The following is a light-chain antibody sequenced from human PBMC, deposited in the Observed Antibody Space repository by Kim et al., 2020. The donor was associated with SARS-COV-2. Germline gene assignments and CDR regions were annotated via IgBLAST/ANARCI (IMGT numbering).Light chain of an antibody. CDR1: DIGTKS. J-gene: IGLJ2*01. CDR3: QVWDRSSHYVF. V-gene: IGLV3-21*04. CDR2: YNT. Sequence: SYELTQPPSVSVAPGKTARITCGGNDIGTKSVHWYQARPGQAPVMVIYYNTDRPSGIPERVSGSNSGNTATLTISGVEAGDEADYYCQVWDRSSHYVFFGGGTQLTVL.